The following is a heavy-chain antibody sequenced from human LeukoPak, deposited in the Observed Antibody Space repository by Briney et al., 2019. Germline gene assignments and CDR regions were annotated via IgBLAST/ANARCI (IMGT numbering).Heavy chain of an antibody. CDR3: AKGATIIGAVISQSNWFDP. D-gene: IGHD3-3*01. J-gene: IGHJ5*02. V-gene: IGHV3-23*01. Sequence: GGSLRLSCAASGFTFSSHAMTWVRQAPGKGPEWASTISGSGDNTYYVDSVKGRFTISRDNSKNTLYLQMNSLRAEDTAVYYCAKGATIIGAVISQSNWFDPWGQGTLVTVSS. CDR2: ISGSGDNT. CDR1: GFTFSSHA.